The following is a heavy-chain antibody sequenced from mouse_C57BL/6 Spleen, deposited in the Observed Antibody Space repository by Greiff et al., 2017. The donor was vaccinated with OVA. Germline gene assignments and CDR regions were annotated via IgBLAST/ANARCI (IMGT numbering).Heavy chain of an antibody. CDR2: INPNNGGT. V-gene: IGHV1-22*01. CDR3: ARVLGRVYYGYYFDY. Sequence: VQLKESGPELVKPGASVKMSCKASGYTFTDYNMHWVKQSHGKSLEWIGYINPNNGGTSYNQKFKGKATLTVNKSSSTAYMELRSLTSEDSAVYYCARVLGRVYYGYYFDYWGQGTTLTVSS. CDR1: GYTFTDYN. J-gene: IGHJ2*01. D-gene: IGHD2-2*01.